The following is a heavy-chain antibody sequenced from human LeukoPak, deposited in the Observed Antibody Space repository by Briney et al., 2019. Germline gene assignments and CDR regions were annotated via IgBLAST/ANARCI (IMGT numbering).Heavy chain of an antibody. V-gene: IGHV4-39*07. CDR2: IYYSGST. D-gene: IGHD3-22*01. Sequence: PSETLSLTCTVSGGFISSSSYYWGWVRQPPGKGLEWIGSIYYSGSTYYNPSLKSRVTISVDTSKNQFSLKLSSVTAADTAVYYCARLSYYDSSGYYYFDYWGQGTLVTVSS. J-gene: IGHJ4*02. CDR1: GGFISSSSYY. CDR3: ARLSYYDSSGYYYFDY.